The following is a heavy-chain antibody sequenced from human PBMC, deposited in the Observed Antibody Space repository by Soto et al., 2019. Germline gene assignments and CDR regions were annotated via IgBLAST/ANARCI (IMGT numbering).Heavy chain of an antibody. J-gene: IGHJ5*02. D-gene: IGHD6-13*01. CDR3: AREQTGIAAAGNWFDP. CDR2: IYYSGGT. V-gene: IGHV4-59*01. Sequence: PSETLSLTCTVSGGSISSYFWSWIRQPPGKGLEWIGYIYYSGGTNYNPSLKSRVTISVDTSKNQFSLKLSSVTAADTAVYYCAREQTGIAAAGNWFDPWGQGTLVTASS. CDR1: GGSISSYF.